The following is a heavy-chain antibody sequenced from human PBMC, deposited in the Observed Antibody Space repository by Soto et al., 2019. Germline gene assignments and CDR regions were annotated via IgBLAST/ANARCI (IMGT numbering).Heavy chain of an antibody. CDR2: ISGSGGST. J-gene: IGHJ3*02. D-gene: IGHD3-22*01. Sequence: GGSLRLSCAASGFTFSSYAMSWVRQAPRKGLEWVSAISGSGGSTYYADSVKGRFTISRDNSKNTLYLQMNSLRAEDTAVYYCAKDAGDYYDSSGYGPYDAFDIWGQGTMVTVSS. CDR3: AKDAGDYYDSSGYGPYDAFDI. V-gene: IGHV3-23*01. CDR1: GFTFSSYA.